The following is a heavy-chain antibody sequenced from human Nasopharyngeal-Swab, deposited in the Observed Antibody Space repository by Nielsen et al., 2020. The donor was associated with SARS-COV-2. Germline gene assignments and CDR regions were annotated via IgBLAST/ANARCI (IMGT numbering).Heavy chain of an antibody. J-gene: IGHJ4*02. CDR2: IYYSGST. D-gene: IGHD3-3*01. Sequence: WIRKPPGKGLEWIGDIYYSGSTYYNPSLKSRVTISVDTSKNQFSLKLSSVTAADTAVYYCASLKVGITIFGVVTDRLLDYWGQGTLVTVSS. V-gene: IGHV4-30-4*01. CDR3: ASLKVGITIFGVVTDRLLDY.